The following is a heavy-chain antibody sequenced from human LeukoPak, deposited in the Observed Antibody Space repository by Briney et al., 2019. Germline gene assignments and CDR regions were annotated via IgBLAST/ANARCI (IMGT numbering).Heavy chain of an antibody. CDR2: ISGSGGST. D-gene: IGHD1-26*01. CDR1: GFTFISYA. CDR3: AKAIVGATKGRDYYYYYGMDV. J-gene: IGHJ6*02. Sequence: GGSLRLSCAASGFTFISYAMSWVRQAPGKGLEWVSAISGSGGSTYYADSVKGRFTISRDNSKNTLYLQMNSLRAEDTAVYYCAKAIVGATKGRDYYYYYGMDVWGQGTTVTVSS. V-gene: IGHV3-23*01.